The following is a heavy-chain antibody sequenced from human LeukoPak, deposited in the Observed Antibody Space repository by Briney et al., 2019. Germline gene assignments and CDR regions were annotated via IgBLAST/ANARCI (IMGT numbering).Heavy chain of an antibody. Sequence: SETLSLTCAVYGGSFSGYYWSWIRQPPGKGLEWIGEINHSGSTNYNPSLKSRVTISVDTSKNQFSLKLSSVTAADTAVYYCARGKLCATQFSSNNCYHNWFDPWGQGTLVTVSS. J-gene: IGHJ5*02. D-gene: IGHD2-2*01. V-gene: IGHV4-34*01. CDR3: ARGKLCATQFSSNNCYHNWFDP. CDR1: GGSFSGYY. CDR2: INHSGST.